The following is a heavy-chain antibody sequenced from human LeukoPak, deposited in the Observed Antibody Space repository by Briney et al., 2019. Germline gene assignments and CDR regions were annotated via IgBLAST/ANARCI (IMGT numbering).Heavy chain of an antibody. J-gene: IGHJ5*02. V-gene: IGHV1-58*01. CDR3: AAVTYYYDSSRDNWFDP. D-gene: IGHD3-22*01. CDR2: IVVGSGNT. Sequence: SVKVSCKASGFTSTSSAVQWVRQARGQRLEWIGWIVVGSGNTNYAQKFQERVIISRDMSTSTAYMELSSLRSEDTAVYYCAAVTYYYDSSRDNWFDPWGQGTLVTVSS. CDR1: GFTSTSSA.